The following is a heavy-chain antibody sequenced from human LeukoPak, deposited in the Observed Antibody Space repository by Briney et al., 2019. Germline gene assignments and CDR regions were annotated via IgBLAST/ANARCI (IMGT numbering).Heavy chain of an antibody. CDR1: AFIFSGHW. J-gene: IGHJ4*02. CDR3: ARDELLTRGDY. CDR2: IKEDGSER. D-gene: IGHD1-26*01. Sequence: GGSLRLSCEASAFIFSGHWLNWVRQTPGKGLEWVASIKEDGSERQYVDSVKGRFTISRDNAKNSLYLQMNSLRAEDTAVYYCARDELLTRGDYWGQGTLVTVSS. V-gene: IGHV3-7*01.